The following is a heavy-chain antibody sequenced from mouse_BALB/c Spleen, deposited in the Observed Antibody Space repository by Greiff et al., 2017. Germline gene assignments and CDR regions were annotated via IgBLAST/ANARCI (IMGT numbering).Heavy chain of an antibody. V-gene: IGHV1S81*02. Sequence: VKLVESGAELVKPGASVKLSCKASGYTFTSYYMYWVKQRPGQGLEWIGEINPSNGGTNFNEKFKSKATLTVDKSSSTAYMQLSSLTSEDSAVYYCTTYYGNYFSWFAYWGQGTLVTVSA. CDR2: INPSNGGT. CDR3: TTYYGNYFSWFAY. J-gene: IGHJ3*01. CDR1: GYTFTSYY. D-gene: IGHD2-10*01.